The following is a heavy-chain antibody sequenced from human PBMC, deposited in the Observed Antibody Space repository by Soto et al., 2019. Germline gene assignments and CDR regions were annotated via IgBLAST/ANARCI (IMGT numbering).Heavy chain of an antibody. J-gene: IGHJ3*02. CDR1: GFTVSSYA. CDR3: AKGIAAAGIDDAFDI. D-gene: IGHD6-13*01. V-gene: IGHV3-23*01. CDR2: ISGSGGST. Sequence: PGGSLRLCCASSGFTVSSYAMSWVRQAPGKGLEWVSAISGSGGSTYYADSVKGRFTISRDNSKNTLYLQMNSLRAEDTAVYYCAKGIAAAGIDDAFDIWGQGTMVTVSS.